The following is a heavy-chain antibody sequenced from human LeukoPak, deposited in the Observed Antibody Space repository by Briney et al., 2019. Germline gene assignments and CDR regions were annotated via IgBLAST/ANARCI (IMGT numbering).Heavy chain of an antibody. CDR2: ISTYYGNT. Sequence: ASVKVSFKASGYTFTSYGFSWVRQAPGQGLEWMGWISTYYGNTNYAQKLQDRVTMTTDTPTSTAYMELTSLRSDDTAVYYCARVYSTNYYGSGDRPFLFDYWGQGTVVTVSS. J-gene: IGHJ4*02. CDR3: ARVYSTNYYGSGDRPFLFDY. CDR1: GYTFTSYG. V-gene: IGHV1-18*01. D-gene: IGHD3-10*01.